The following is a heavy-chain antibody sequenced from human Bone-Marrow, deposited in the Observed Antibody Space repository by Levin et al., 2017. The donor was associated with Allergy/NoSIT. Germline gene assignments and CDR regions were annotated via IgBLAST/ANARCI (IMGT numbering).Heavy chain of an antibody. J-gene: IGHJ5*02. Sequence: ASVKVSCKASGYTFTDYYMHWVRQAPGQGLEWMGWINPDSGGTNSAQKFQGRVTMTRDTSISTAYMELFSLRSDDTAVYYCARVGTTARAVQWFDPWGQGALVTVSS. CDR2: INPDSGGT. V-gene: IGHV1-2*02. D-gene: IGHD4-11*01. CDR3: ARVGTTARAVQWFDP. CDR1: GYTFTDYY.